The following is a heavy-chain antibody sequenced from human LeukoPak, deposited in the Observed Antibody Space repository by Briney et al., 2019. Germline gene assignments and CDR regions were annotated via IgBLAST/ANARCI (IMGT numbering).Heavy chain of an antibody. CDR3: ARDLYGSPYRMDV. CDR2: FYYSGST. D-gene: IGHD3-10*01. J-gene: IGHJ6*02. CDR1: GGSISSSSYF. V-gene: IGHV4-39*01. Sequence: SGTLSLTCTASGGSISSSSYFWGWIRQPPGKGLEWIGSFYYSGSTYYNPSLKSRLTISVDTSKNQFSLNLSSVTAADTAVYYCARDLYGSPYRMDVWGQGTTVTV.